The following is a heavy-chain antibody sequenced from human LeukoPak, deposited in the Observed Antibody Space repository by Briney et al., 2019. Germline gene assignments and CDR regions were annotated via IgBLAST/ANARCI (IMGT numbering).Heavy chain of an antibody. V-gene: IGHV4-31*03. CDR1: GGSTTSSGSY. D-gene: IGHD3-10*01. J-gene: IGHJ4*02. Sequence: SQTLSLTCTVPGGSTTSSGSYWSWIRLHPGKGLEWNAYIYYKGRTNYNPSLKSRVTISVETSKNQFSLKRSSVTAADTAVYYGATEQRMVRAVITLYCWGEGSLVSASS. CDR3: ATEQRMVRAVITLYC. CDR2: IYYKGRT.